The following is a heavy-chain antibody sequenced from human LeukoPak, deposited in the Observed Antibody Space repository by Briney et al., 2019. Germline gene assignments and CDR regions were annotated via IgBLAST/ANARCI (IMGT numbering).Heavy chain of an antibody. D-gene: IGHD3-3*01. Sequence: GGSLRLSCEASGFIFSNYWMAWVRQAPGKGLEWVANIKQDGSEKYYVDSVKGRFTISRDNAKNSLYLQMNSLRAEDTAVYYCARTSYYDFWSGYFHFDYWGQGTLVTVSS. CDR2: IKQDGSEK. CDR1: GFIFSNYW. J-gene: IGHJ4*02. V-gene: IGHV3-7*01. CDR3: ARTSYYDFWSGYFHFDY.